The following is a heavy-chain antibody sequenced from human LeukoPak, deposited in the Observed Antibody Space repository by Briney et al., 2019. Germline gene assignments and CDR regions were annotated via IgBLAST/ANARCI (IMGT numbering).Heavy chain of an antibody. J-gene: IGHJ3*02. V-gene: IGHV3-30*02. Sequence: PGGSLRLSCAASGFTFSSYGMHWVRQAPGKGLEWVAFIRYDGSNKYYADSVKGQFTISRDNSKNTLYLQMNSLRAEDTAVYYCAKGKTYYPDGNDAFDIWGQGTMVTVSS. CDR3: AKGKTYYPDGNDAFDI. CDR1: GFTFSSYG. D-gene: IGHD3-16*01. CDR2: IRYDGSNK.